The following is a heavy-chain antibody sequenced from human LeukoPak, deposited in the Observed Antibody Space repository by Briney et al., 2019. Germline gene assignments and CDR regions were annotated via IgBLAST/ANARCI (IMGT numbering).Heavy chain of an antibody. CDR3: ARERVDYYGSGNYPPNDAFDI. CDR2: IIPIFGTA. J-gene: IGHJ3*02. CDR1: GGTFSSYA. V-gene: IGHV1-69*13. Sequence: SVKVSCKASGGTFSSYAISWVRQAPGQGLEWMGGIIPIFGTANYAQKFQGRVTITADESTSTAYMELSSLRSEDTAVYYCARERVDYYGSGNYPPNDAFDIWGQGTMVTVSS. D-gene: IGHD3-10*01.